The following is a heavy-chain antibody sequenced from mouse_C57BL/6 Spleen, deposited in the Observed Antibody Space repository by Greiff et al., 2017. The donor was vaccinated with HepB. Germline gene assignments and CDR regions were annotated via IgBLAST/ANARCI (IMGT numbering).Heavy chain of an antibody. Sequence: VQLQQSGPELVKPGASVKISCKASGYAFSSSWMNWVKQRPGKGLEWIGRIYPGDGDTNYNGKFKGKATLTADKSSSTAYMQLSSLTSEDSAVYFCARSDGYNWYFDVWGTGTTVTVSS. CDR3: ARSDGYNWYFDV. D-gene: IGHD2-3*01. J-gene: IGHJ1*03. CDR2: IYPGDGDT. V-gene: IGHV1-82*01. CDR1: GYAFSSSW.